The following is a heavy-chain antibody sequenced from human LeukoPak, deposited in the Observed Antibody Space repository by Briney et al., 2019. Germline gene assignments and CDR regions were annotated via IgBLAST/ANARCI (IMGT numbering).Heavy chain of an antibody. CDR3: AREDYGGNSRANYFDY. CDR1: GDTFSSYA. J-gene: IGHJ4*02. V-gene: IGHV1-69*04. D-gene: IGHD4-23*01. Sequence: SVRVSRKASGDTFSSYAISRVRQAPGQGLEWMGRIIPIFGIANYAQKFQGRVTITADKSTSTAYMELSSLRSEDTAVYYCAREDYGGNSRANYFDYWGQGTLVTVSS. CDR2: IIPIFGIA.